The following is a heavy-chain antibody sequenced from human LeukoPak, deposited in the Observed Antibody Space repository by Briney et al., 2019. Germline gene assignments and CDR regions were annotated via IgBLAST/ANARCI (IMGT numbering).Heavy chain of an antibody. Sequence: SQTLSLTCTVSGGSISSGDYYWSWIHQPPGKGLEWIGYIYYSGSTYYNPSLKSRVTISVDTSKNQFSLKLSSVTAADTAVYYCASVASSWPNYYYYYGMDVWGQGTTVTVSS. CDR3: ASVASSWPNYYYYYGMDV. J-gene: IGHJ6*02. V-gene: IGHV4-30-4*01. CDR2: IYYSGST. D-gene: IGHD6-13*01. CDR1: GGSISSGDYY.